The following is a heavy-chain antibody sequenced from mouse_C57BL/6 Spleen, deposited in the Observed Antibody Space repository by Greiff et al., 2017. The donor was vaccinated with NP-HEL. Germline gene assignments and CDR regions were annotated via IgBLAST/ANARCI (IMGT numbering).Heavy chain of an antibody. D-gene: IGHD1-1*01. V-gene: IGHV1-52*01. CDR2: IDPSDSET. CDR3: ARRGLLLRYFDV. J-gene: IGHJ1*03. Sequence: QVQLQQPGAELVRPGSSVKLSCKASGYTFTSYWMHWVKQRPIQGLEWIGNIDPSDSETHYNQKFKDKATLTVDKSSSTAYMQLSSLTSEDSAVYYCARRGLLLRYFDVWGTGTTVTVSS. CDR1: GYTFTSYW.